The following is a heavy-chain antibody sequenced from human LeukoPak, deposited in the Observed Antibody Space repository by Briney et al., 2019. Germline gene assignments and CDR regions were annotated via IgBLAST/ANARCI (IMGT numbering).Heavy chain of an antibody. CDR1: GFTVSSNY. CDR3: ARVRGIRGYQYYFDY. Sequence: GGSLRLSCAASGFTVSSNYMSWVRQAPGKGLEWVSVIYSGGSTYYADSVKGRFTISRDNSKNTLYLQMNSLRAEDTAVYYCARVRGIRGYQYYFDYWGQGTLVTVSS. CDR2: IYSGGST. J-gene: IGHJ4*02. V-gene: IGHV3-53*01. D-gene: IGHD3-22*01.